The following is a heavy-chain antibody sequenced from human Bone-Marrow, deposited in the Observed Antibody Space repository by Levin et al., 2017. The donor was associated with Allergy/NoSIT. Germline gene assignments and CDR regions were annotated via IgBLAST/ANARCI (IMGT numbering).Heavy chain of an antibody. J-gene: IGHJ5*02. CDR2: ISSSGDTI. Sequence: GESLKISCAASGFTFSDYYMSWIRQAPGKGLEWISYISSSGDTIYYADSVKGRFTISRDNAKNSLYLQMNSLRAEDTAVYYCARDSVVIVAATLGESWFDPWGQGTLVTVSS. CDR3: ARDSVVIVAATLGESWFDP. CDR1: GFTFSDYY. V-gene: IGHV3-11*01. D-gene: IGHD2-15*01.